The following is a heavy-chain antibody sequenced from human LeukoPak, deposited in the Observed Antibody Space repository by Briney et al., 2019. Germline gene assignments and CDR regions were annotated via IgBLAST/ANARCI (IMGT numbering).Heavy chain of an antibody. CDR3: ARYCAGSDCNVGIY. Sequence: PSETLSLTCAVYGGTFSGHYWNWIRQTQGQGLEWIGEIDSSGSPKYNPSLKSRATISVDTSKNQFSLKLTSVTAADTAVYYCARYCAGSDCNVGIYWGQGTLVTVSS. V-gene: IGHV4-34*01. D-gene: IGHD2-8*02. CDR1: GGTFSGHY. J-gene: IGHJ4*02. CDR2: IDSSGSP.